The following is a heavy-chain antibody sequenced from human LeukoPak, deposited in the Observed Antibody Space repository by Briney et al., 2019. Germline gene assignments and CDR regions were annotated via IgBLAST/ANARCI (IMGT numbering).Heavy chain of an antibody. Sequence: GGSLRLSCAASGFIFSSYWMSWFRQAPGKGLEWVGFIRSKAYGGTTEYAASVKGRFTISRDDSKSIAYLQMNSLKTEDTAVYYCTRDVQPYGDYFWGQGTLVTVSS. CDR1: GFIFSSYW. J-gene: IGHJ4*02. D-gene: IGHD4-17*01. CDR2: IRSKAYGGTT. V-gene: IGHV3-49*03. CDR3: TRDVQPYGDYF.